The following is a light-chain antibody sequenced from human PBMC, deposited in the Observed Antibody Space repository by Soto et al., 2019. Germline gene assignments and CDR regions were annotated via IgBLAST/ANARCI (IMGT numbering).Light chain of an antibody. Sequence: QSVLTQPASVSGSPGQSITISCSGATTDLGSHNLVSWYQQHPGKAPKLVIYEGTKRPSGVSTRFSGSKSGNTASLTISGLLPEDEADYHCCSYATTTLLFGGGTKVTGL. CDR3: CSYATTTLL. V-gene: IGLV2-23*01. CDR1: TTDLGSHNL. CDR2: EGT. J-gene: IGLJ2*01.